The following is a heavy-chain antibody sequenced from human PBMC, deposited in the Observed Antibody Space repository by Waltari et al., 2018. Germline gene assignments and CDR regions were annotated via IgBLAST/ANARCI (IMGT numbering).Heavy chain of an antibody. J-gene: IGHJ4*02. CDR1: GFTFSSYA. CDR3: AKGPIFGVVTALDY. V-gene: IGHV3-23*01. D-gene: IGHD3-3*01. Sequence: EVQLLESGGGLVQPGGSMRLSCAASGFTFSSYAMSWVRQAPGTGLEWVSAISGSGGITYYADSVKGRFTISRDNSKNTLYLQMNSLRAEDTAVYYCAKGPIFGVVTALDYWGQGTLVTVSS. CDR2: ISGSGGIT.